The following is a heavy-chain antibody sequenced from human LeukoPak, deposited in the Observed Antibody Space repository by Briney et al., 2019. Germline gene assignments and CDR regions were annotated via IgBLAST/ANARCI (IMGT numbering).Heavy chain of an antibody. J-gene: IGHJ4*02. Sequence: PGGSLRLSCAASGFTFSSYSMNWVRQAPGKGLEWVSYISSSSSTIYYADSVKGRFTVSRDNSKNMLYLQIKSLGAEDTAIYYCAKLDGSGAGSSRPPIDYWGQGSLVTVSS. D-gene: IGHD3-10*01. V-gene: IGHV3-48*01. CDR3: AKLDGSGAGSSRPPIDY. CDR1: GFTFSSYS. CDR2: ISSSSSTI.